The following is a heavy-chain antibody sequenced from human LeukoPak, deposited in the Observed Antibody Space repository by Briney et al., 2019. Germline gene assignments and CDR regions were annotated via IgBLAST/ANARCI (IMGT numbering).Heavy chain of an antibody. D-gene: IGHD6-6*01. CDR1: GGSISSYYW. V-gene: IGHV2-5*08. CDR2: IYWDDDK. J-gene: IGHJ4*02. Sequence: TLSLTCTVSGGSISSYYWSWIRQPPGKALEWLALIYWDDDKRYSPSLKSRLTVTKDTSQNQVVLTMTNMDPVDTATYYCAHRPFSSSDFDYWGQGTLVTVSS. CDR3: AHRPFSSSDFDY.